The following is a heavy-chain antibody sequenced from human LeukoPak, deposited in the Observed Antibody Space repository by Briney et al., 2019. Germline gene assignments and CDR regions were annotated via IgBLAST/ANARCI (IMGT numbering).Heavy chain of an antibody. Sequence: GGSLRLSCAASGFTFSSYSTNWVRQAPGKGLEWVSSISNSSSYIYYADSVKGRFTISRDNAKNSLYLQMNSLRAEDTAVYYCARDIVGIYCGGDCSPAFDIWGQGTMVTVSS. CDR2: ISNSSSYI. CDR3: ARDIVGIYCGGDCSPAFDI. V-gene: IGHV3-21*01. D-gene: IGHD2-21*02. J-gene: IGHJ3*02. CDR1: GFTFSSYS.